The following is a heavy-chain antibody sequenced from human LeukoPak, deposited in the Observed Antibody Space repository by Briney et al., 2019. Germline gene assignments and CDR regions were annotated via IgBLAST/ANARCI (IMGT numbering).Heavy chain of an antibody. D-gene: IGHD6-13*01. CDR3: ARGSSSFVY. V-gene: IGHV4-61*02. CDR1: GGSISSGSYY. CDR2: IYTSGST. Sequence: SETLSLTCTVSGGSISSGSYYWSWIRQPAGKGLEWIGRIYTSGSTNYNPSLKSRVTISVDTSKNQFSLKLSSVTAADTAVYYCARGSSSFVYWGQGTLVTVFS. J-gene: IGHJ4*02.